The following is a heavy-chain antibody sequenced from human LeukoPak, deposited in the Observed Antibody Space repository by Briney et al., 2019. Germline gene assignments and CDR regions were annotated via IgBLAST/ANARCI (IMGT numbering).Heavy chain of an antibody. J-gene: IGHJ5*02. CDR3: ARSLARYCSSTSCYRGVWFDP. Sequence: GESLKISCKGSGYSFTSYWIGWVRQMPGKGLEWMGIIYPGDSDTRYSPSFQGQVTISADKSISTAYLQWSSLKASDTAMYYCARSLARYCSSTSCYRGVWFDPWGQGTLVTVSS. CDR2: IYPGDSDT. V-gene: IGHV5-51*01. D-gene: IGHD2-2*01. CDR1: GYSFTSYW.